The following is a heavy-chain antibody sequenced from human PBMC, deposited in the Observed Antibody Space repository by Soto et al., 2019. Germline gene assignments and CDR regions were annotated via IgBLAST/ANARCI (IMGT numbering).Heavy chain of an antibody. Sequence: GGYLRLSSTVPGFTVSWNYMNWIRQAPGKGLEWVSFIYSGGNTYYADSVKGRFTISRDNSKDMLYLQMNSLRVEDTAVYYCAREVRVRGFAFDIWGQGTMVTVSS. CDR3: AREVRVRGFAFDI. V-gene: IGHV3-66*01. CDR1: GFTVSWNY. CDR2: IYSGGNT. J-gene: IGHJ3*02. D-gene: IGHD3-3*01.